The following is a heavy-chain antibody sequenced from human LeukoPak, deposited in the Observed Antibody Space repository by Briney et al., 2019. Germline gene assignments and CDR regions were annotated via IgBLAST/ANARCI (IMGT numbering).Heavy chain of an antibody. CDR3: ARGMTPYDEDAFDI. J-gene: IGHJ3*02. D-gene: IGHD3-16*01. Sequence: PGGSLRLSCAASGFTVSSNYMSWVRQAPGKGLEWVSVIYSGGSTYYADSVKGRFTISRDNSKNTLYLQMNSLRAEDTAVYYCARGMTPYDEDAFDIWGQGTMVTVSS. CDR1: GFTVSSNY. CDR2: IYSGGST. V-gene: IGHV3-66*01.